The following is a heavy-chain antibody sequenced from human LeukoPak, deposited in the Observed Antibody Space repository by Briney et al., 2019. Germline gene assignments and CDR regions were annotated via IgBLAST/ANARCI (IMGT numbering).Heavy chain of an antibody. D-gene: IGHD6-13*01. V-gene: IGHV4-59*08. CDR1: GGSISSYY. Sequence: SETLSLTCTVSGGSISSYYWSWIWQPPGKGLEWIGYIYYSGSTNYNPSLKSRVTISVDTSKNQFSLKLSSVTAADTAVYYCARHLQQLVPYSDYWGQGTLVTVSS. CDR2: IYYSGST. CDR3: ARHLQQLVPYSDY. J-gene: IGHJ4*02.